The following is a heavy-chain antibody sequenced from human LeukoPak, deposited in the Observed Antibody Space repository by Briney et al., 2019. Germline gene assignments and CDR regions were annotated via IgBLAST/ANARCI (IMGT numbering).Heavy chain of an antibody. CDR3: AKALYYYDSSGYLSYFDY. V-gene: IGHV3-7*03. J-gene: IGHJ4*02. Sequence: GGSLRLSCVASGFTFSSYWMSWVRQAPGKGLEWVANIKHDGTEKNYVDSVKGRFTISRDNSKNTLFLQMNSLRAEDTAVYYCAKALYYYDSSGYLSYFDYWGQGTLVTVSS. CDR1: GFTFSSYW. CDR2: IKHDGTEK. D-gene: IGHD3-22*01.